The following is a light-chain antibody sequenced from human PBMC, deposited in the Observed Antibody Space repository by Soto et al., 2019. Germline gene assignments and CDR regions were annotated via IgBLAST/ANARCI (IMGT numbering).Light chain of an antibody. CDR1: SSDVGGYNY. CDR2: EVS. CDR3: ASYASDVTYV. V-gene: IGLV2-14*01. J-gene: IGLJ1*01. Sequence: QSVLTQPASVSGSPGQSITISCTGTSSDVGGYNYVSWYQLHPGKAPKLMIHEVSERPSGVSNRFSGSKSGNTASLTISGLQAEGEADYYCASYASDVTYVFGSGTKVTV.